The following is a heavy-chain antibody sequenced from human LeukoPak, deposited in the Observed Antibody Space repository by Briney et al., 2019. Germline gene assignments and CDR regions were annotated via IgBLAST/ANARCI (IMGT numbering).Heavy chain of an antibody. D-gene: IGHD3-10*01. V-gene: IGHV3-53*01. CDR1: GFTVSSNY. J-gene: IGHJ5*02. Sequence: SGGSLRLSCAASGFTVSSNYMSWVRQAPGKGLEWVSVLYSGGNTYYADSVKGRFTISRDNSKNTLYLQMNSLRAEDTAVYYCARGLDMVQGGIMASWGQGTLVTVSS. CDR2: LYSGGNT. CDR3: ARGLDMVQGGIMAS.